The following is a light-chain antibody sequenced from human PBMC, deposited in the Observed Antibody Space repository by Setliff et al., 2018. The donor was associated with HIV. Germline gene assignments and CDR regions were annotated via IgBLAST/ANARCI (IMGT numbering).Light chain of an antibody. V-gene: IGLV2-8*01. CDR1: STDIGGYNY. CDR2: EVS. J-gene: IGLJ1*01. CDR3: SSYAGSNNYV. Sequence: QSALAQPASVSGSPGQSITISCTGTSTDIGGYNYVSWYQQHPGKAPKLMIYEVSKRPSGVPDRSSGSKSGNTASLTVSGLQAEDEADYYCSSYAGSNNYVFGTGTKV.